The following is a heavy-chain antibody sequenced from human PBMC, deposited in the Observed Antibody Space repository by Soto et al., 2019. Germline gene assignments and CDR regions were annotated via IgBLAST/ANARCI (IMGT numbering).Heavy chain of an antibody. CDR3: ARDRRLIAARNWFDP. J-gene: IGHJ5*02. D-gene: IGHD6-6*01. CDR1: GYTFTSYG. V-gene: IGHV1-18*01. CDR2: ISAYNGNT. Sequence: ASVKVSCKASGYTFTSYGISWVRQAPGQGLEWMGWISAYNGNTNYAQKLQGRVTMTTDTSTSTAYMELRSLRSDDTAVYYCARDRRLIAARNWFDPWGQGTLVTVSS.